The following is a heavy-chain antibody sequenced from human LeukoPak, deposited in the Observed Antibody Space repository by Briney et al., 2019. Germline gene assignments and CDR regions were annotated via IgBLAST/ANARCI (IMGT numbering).Heavy chain of an antibody. D-gene: IGHD4-17*01. Sequence: SETLSLTCAVYGGSFSGYYWSWIRQPPGKGLEWIGEINHSGSTNYNPSLKSRVTISVDTSKNQFSLKLSSVTAADTAVYYCARGPTTVTRAFDYWGQGTLVTVSS. V-gene: IGHV4-34*01. CDR2: INHSGST. J-gene: IGHJ4*02. CDR1: GGSFSGYY. CDR3: ARGPTTVTRAFDY.